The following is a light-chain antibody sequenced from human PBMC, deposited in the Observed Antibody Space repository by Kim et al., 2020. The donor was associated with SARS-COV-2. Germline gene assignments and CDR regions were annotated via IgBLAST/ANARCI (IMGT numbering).Light chain of an antibody. CDR3: QQRSNWPVT. V-gene: IGKV3-11*01. CDR1: QSVSSY. CDR2: DAS. Sequence: LSPGERATLSCRASQSVSSYLAWYQQKPGQAPRLLIYDASSRATGIPARFSGSGSGTDFTLTISSLEPEDFAVYYCQQRSNWPVTFGQGTRLEIK. J-gene: IGKJ5*01.